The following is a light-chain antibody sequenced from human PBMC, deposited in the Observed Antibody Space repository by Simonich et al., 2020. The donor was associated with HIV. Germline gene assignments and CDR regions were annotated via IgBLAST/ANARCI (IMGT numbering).Light chain of an antibody. CDR3: QQYDNLPWT. CDR1: QGISNS. CDR2: AAS. V-gene: IGKV1-33*01. Sequence: DIQMTQSPSSLSASVGDRVTITCRASQGISNSLAWYQQKPGKAPKLLIYAASNLEAGVPSRFSGSGSGTDFTFTISSLQPEDIATYYCQQYDNLPWTFGQGTKVEIK. J-gene: IGKJ1*01.